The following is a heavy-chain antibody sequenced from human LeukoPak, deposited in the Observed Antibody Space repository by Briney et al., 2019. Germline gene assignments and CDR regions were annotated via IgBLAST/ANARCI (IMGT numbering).Heavy chain of an antibody. Sequence: GGSLRLSCAASGFTFSIYAMSWVRQAPGKGLGWVSGISGSGDSTYYADSVKGRFTISRDNSKKTLYLQMNSLRAEDTAVYYCARETIAAAGTFDYWGQGTLVTVSS. V-gene: IGHV3-23*01. CDR2: ISGSGDST. CDR1: GFTFSIYA. D-gene: IGHD6-13*01. J-gene: IGHJ4*02. CDR3: ARETIAAAGTFDY.